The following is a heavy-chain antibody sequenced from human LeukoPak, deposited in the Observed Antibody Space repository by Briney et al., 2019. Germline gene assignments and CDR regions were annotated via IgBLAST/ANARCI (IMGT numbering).Heavy chain of an antibody. D-gene: IGHD4-23*01. Sequence: PSETLSLTCTVSGSSISSGGYYWSWIRQHPGKGLEWIGYIYYSGSTYYNPSLKSRVTISVDTSKNQFSLKLSSVTAADTAVYYCASHYGGNTPLDYWGQGTLVTVSS. CDR1: GSSISSGGYY. V-gene: IGHV4-31*03. CDR2: IYYSGST. CDR3: ASHYGGNTPLDY. J-gene: IGHJ4*02.